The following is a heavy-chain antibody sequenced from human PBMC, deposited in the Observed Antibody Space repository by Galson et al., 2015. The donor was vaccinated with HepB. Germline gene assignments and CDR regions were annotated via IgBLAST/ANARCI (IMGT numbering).Heavy chain of an antibody. J-gene: IGHJ4*02. CDR3: ARLRLSSGWYREIDY. CDR1: GYSFTSYW. D-gene: IGHD6-19*01. Sequence: QSGAEVKKPGESLKISCKGSGYSFTSYWIGWVRQMPGKGLEWMGIIYPGDSDTRYSPSFQGQVTISADKSISTAYLQWSSLKASDTAMYYCARLRLSSGWYREIDYWGQGTLVTVSS. V-gene: IGHV5-51*01. CDR2: IYPGDSDT.